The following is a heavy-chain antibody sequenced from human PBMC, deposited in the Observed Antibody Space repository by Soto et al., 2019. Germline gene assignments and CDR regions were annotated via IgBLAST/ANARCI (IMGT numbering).Heavy chain of an antibody. CDR2: INAGYGNT. Sequence: SVKGSCKASGYTFSSYAMHWVRQAPGQRLEWMGWINAGYGNTKSSQKFQDRVTISRDTSASTAYMELTSLRSEDTAVYYCARDTGDGTFDFWGQGTLVTVSS. CDR3: ARDTGDGTFDF. J-gene: IGHJ4*02. V-gene: IGHV1-3*01. CDR1: GYTFSSYA. D-gene: IGHD7-27*01.